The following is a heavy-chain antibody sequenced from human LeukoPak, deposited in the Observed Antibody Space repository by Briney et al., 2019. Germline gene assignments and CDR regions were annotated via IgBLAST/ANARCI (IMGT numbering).Heavy chain of an antibody. Sequence: GGSLRLSCAVSGFHFSSYEMSWVRQAPGKGLEWVAFTTGSGGATHYADSMKGRFTISRDNAKNLLFLQMNSLRVEDTAVYYCARLQPYYYYMDVWGRGTTVTVSS. CDR2: TTGSGGAT. J-gene: IGHJ6*03. CDR1: GFHFSSYE. V-gene: IGHV3-48*03. CDR3: ARLQPYYYYMDV.